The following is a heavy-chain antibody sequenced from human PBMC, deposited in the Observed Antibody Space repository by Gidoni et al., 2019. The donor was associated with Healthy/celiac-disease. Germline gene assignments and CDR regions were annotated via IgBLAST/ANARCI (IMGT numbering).Heavy chain of an antibody. Sequence: APGQGLEWMGGIIPIFGIANYAQKFQGRVTITADKSTSTAYMELSSLRSEDTAVYCCARDHGQQLAPFGMDVWGQGTTVTVSS. V-gene: IGHV1-69*17. CDR2: IIPIFGIA. D-gene: IGHD6-13*01. CDR3: ARDHGQQLAPFGMDV. J-gene: IGHJ6*02.